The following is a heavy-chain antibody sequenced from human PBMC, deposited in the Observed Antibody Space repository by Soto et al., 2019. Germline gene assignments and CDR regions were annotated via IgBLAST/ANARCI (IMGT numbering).Heavy chain of an antibody. CDR1: GFTFSDYY. D-gene: IGHD1-26*01. J-gene: IGHJ3*02. Sequence: PGGSLRVSCAASGFTFSDYYMSWIRQAPGKGLEWVSYISSSSSYTNYADSVKGRFTISRDNAKNSLYLQMNSLRAEDTAVYYCAKVGVGATTHDAFDIWGQGTMVTVSS. CDR2: ISSSSSYT. CDR3: AKVGVGATTHDAFDI. V-gene: IGHV3-11*05.